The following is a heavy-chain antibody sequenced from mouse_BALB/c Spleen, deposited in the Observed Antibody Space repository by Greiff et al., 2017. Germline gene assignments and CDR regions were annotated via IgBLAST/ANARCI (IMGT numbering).Heavy chain of an antibody. D-gene: IGHD1-1*01. V-gene: IGHV1S81*02. Sequence: QVQLQQSGAELVKPGASVKLSCKASGYTFTSYYMYWVKQRPGQGLEWIGGINPSNGGTNFNEKFKSKATLTVDKSSSTAYMQLSSLTSEDSAAYYRTRETTVVGPYAMDYWGQGTSVTVSS. CDR2: INPSNGGT. J-gene: IGHJ4*01. CDR3: TRETTVVGPYAMDY. CDR1: GYTFTSYY.